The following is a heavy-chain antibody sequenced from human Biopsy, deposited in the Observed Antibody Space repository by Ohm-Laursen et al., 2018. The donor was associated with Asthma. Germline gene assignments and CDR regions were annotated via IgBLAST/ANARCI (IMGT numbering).Heavy chain of an antibody. D-gene: IGHD1-26*01. Sequence: SLRLSCSASGFSFSNYGMHWVRQAPGKALDWVAVISFDGTNRNYTDSVKGRFTISRDNSRNTLHLEMNSLRAEDTAVYYCAKEVFPGWELRRGPENWGQGTLVTVSS. CDR1: GFSFSNYG. J-gene: IGHJ4*02. V-gene: IGHV3-30*18. CDR2: ISFDGTNR. CDR3: AKEVFPGWELRRGPEN.